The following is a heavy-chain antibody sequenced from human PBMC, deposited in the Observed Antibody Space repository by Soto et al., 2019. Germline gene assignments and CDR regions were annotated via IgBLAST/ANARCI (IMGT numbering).Heavy chain of an antibody. V-gene: IGHV3-23*01. D-gene: IGHD3-9*01. CDR1: GFTFSSYA. CDR2: ISDSGGST. J-gene: IGHJ6*02. CDR3: AKAGEAYYDILTGYYPSYGMDV. Sequence: PGGSLRLSCAASGFTFSSYAMSWVRQAPGKGLEWVSAISDSGGSTYYADSVKGRFTISRDNSKNTLYLQMNSLRAEDTAVYYCAKAGEAYYDILTGYYPSYGMDVWGQGTTVTVSS.